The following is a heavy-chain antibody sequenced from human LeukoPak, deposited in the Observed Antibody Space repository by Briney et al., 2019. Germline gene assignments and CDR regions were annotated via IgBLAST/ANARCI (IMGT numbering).Heavy chain of an antibody. D-gene: IGHD6-13*01. V-gene: IGHV3-11*03. CDR3: ARHMGYSISWYRFDY. CDR2: ISSSSGFT. Sequence: PGGSLRLSCAGSGFTFTDYYMSWIRQAPGKGLEWVSYISSSSGFTNYADSVKGRFTISRDNAKNSLFLQMNSLRAEDTAVYYCARHMGYSISWYRFDYWGQGTLLTVSS. J-gene: IGHJ4*02. CDR1: GFTFTDYY.